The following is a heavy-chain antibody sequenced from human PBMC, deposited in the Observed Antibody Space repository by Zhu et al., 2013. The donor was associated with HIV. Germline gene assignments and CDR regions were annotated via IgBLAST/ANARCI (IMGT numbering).Heavy chain of an antibody. CDR1: GYTFTDYY. V-gene: IGHV1-2*02. D-gene: IGHD3-3*01. CDR3: ARVVRPYYDFWSGALDY. Sequence: QVQLVQSGAEVKKPGASVKVSCKASGYTFTDYYMHWVRQAPGQGLEWMGWINPNSGGTNYAQKFRGRVTMTRDTSINTAYMELSRLRSDDTAVYYCARVVRPYYDFWSGALDYWGQGTLVTVSS. CDR2: INPNSGGT. J-gene: IGHJ4*02.